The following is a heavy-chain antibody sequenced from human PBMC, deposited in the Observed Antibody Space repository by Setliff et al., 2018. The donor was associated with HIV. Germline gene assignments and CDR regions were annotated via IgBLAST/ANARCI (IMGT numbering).Heavy chain of an antibody. CDR1: GGSISSYY. J-gene: IGHJ4*02. CDR3: ARAQMHRGVVAWSLYYFDY. CDR2: IYTSGST. Sequence: SETLSLTCTVSGGSISSYYWSWIRQPPGKGLEWIGYIYTSGSTNYNPSLKSRVTMSVDTSKNQFSLTLRSVTAADRAIYYCARAQMHRGVVAWSLYYFDYWGQGALVTVSS. V-gene: IGHV4-4*09. D-gene: IGHD3-10*01.